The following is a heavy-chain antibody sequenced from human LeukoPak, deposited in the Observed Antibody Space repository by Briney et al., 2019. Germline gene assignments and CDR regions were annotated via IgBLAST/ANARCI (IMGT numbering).Heavy chain of an antibody. J-gene: IGHJ4*02. CDR1: GYTFTGYY. V-gene: IGHV1-2*02. D-gene: IGHD2-2*01. CDR2: INPKTGDT. Sequence: ASVKVSCKASGYTFTGYYMHWVRQAPGQGLEWMGWINPKTGDTNYAQKFQGRVTMTRDTSISTAYMELSRLRSDDTAVYYCARGSVVVPAATTEWGRGTLVTASA. CDR3: ARGSVVVPAATTE.